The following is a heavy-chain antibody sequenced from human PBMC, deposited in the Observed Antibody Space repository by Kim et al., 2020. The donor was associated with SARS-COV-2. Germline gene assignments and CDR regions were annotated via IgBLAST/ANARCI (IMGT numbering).Heavy chain of an antibody. CDR1: GGSFSGYY. CDR2: INHSGST. V-gene: IGHV4-34*01. CDR3: ARGTLEVVPAADYAFDI. D-gene: IGHD2-2*01. J-gene: IGHJ3*02. Sequence: SETLSLTCAVYGGSFSGYYWSWIRQPPGKGLEWIGEINHSGSTNYNPSLKSRVTISVDTSKNQFSLKLSSLTAADTAVYYCARGTLEVVPAADYAFDIWGQGTMVTVSS.